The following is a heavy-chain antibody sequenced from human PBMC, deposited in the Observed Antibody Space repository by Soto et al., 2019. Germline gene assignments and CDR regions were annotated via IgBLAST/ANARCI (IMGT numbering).Heavy chain of an antibody. J-gene: IGHJ4*02. CDR3: AREGSLTGTTDPLDY. Sequence: PGESLKISCKGSGYSFTNYWIGWVRQMPGKGLEWMGIIFPGDSDTRYSPSFRGQVTISADTSISTAYLQWSSLRASDTAMYYCAREGSLTGTTDPLDYWGQGTLVTVSS. D-gene: IGHD1-7*01. CDR2: IFPGDSDT. V-gene: IGHV5-51*01. CDR1: GYSFTNYW.